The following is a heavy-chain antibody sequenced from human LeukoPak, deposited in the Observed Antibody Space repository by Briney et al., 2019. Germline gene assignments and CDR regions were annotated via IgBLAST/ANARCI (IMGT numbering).Heavy chain of an antibody. J-gene: IGHJ5*02. CDR1: GFTFSSYG. CDR3: AKDLGYGDPAGFDP. V-gene: IGHV3-30*02. D-gene: IGHD4-17*01. CDR2: IRYDGSNK. Sequence: HPGRSLRLSCAASGFTFSSYGMHWVRQAPGKGLEWVAFIRYDGSNKYYADSVKGRFTISRDNSKNTLYLQMNSLRAEDTAVYYCAKDLGYGDPAGFDPWGQGTLVTVSS.